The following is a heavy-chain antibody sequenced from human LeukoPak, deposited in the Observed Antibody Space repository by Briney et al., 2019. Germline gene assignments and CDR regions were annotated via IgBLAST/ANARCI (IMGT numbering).Heavy chain of an antibody. Sequence: SETLSLTCTVSGYSISSGYYWVWIRQPPGKGLEWIGSIYHSGSTNYNPSLKSRVTISVDTSKNQFSLKLSSVTAADTAVYYCAIIRLTAIASWFDPWGRGTLVTVSS. D-gene: IGHD5-18*01. CDR3: AIIRLTAIASWFDP. CDR2: IYHSGST. J-gene: IGHJ5*02. V-gene: IGHV4-38-2*02. CDR1: GYSISSGYY.